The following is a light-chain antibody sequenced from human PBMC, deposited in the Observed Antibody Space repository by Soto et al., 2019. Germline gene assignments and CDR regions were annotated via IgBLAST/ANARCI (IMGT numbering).Light chain of an antibody. Sequence: DIQMTQAPSSLSASVGDRDAITCRASQSISRYLNWYQQKPGKAPNLLIYVASSLQSEVSSRFSGSRSGTDFTLTLPSLQPEDFKTYYCQQSYGTPITFGQGTRLEIK. V-gene: IGKV1-39*01. CDR2: VAS. J-gene: IGKJ5*01. CDR3: QQSYGTPIT. CDR1: QSISRY.